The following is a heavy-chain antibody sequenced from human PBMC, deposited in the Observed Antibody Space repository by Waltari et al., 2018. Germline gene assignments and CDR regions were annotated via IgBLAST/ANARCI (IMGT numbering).Heavy chain of an antibody. V-gene: IGHV3-33*01. Sequence: QVQLVESGGGVVQPGRALRRSCAASGFTFRIFGMHWVRQAPGKGLEWVAIIWYDGSDKSFADSVKGRFSISRDNSKNTLYLQMNSLRVEDTAVYYCARDLFSGGGWSATLDYWGQGTLVTVSS. J-gene: IGHJ4*02. CDR1: GFTFRIFG. CDR3: ARDLFSGGGWSATLDY. D-gene: IGHD2-15*01. CDR2: IWYDGSDK.